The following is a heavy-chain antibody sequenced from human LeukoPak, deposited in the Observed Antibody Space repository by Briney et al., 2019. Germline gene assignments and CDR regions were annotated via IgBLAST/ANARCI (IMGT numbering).Heavy chain of an antibody. Sequence: GGSLRLSCAASGFTFSSYAMHWVRQAPGKGLEWVAVISYDGSNKYYADSVKGRFTISRDNSKNTLYLQMNSLRAEDTAVYYCAKASQYRYCSSTSCYPGGMDVWGQGTTVTVSS. CDR1: GFTFSSYA. J-gene: IGHJ6*02. V-gene: IGHV3-30*01. D-gene: IGHD2-2*01. CDR3: AKASQYRYCSSTSCYPGGMDV. CDR2: ISYDGSNK.